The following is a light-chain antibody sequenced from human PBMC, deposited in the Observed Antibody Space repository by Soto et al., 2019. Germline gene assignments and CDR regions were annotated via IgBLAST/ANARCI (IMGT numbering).Light chain of an antibody. J-gene: IGKJ4*01. CDR3: QQANSFPLT. V-gene: IGKV1-12*01. Sequence: DIQMTQSPSTVSGSVGDRVTITCRATQDISTGLAWYQQKPGKAPKLLIYAASRLRGGVPSRFSGSGSGTDFTLTISTLQPEDFATYYCQQANSFPLTFGGGTKVDLK. CDR1: QDISTG. CDR2: AAS.